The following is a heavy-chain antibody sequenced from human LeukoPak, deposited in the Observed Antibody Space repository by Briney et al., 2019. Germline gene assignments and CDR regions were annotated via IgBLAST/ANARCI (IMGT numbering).Heavy chain of an antibody. CDR2: IYYSGRT. D-gene: IGHD3-3*01. Sequence: SETLSLTCTVSGGPLSAYYWTWIRQPPGKGLEWIGYIYYSGRTKYKPSLKSRVTISVDTSKNQFSLKLSSVTAADTAVYYCARGRFLDAFDIWGQGTMVTVSS. CDR1: GGPLSAYY. V-gene: IGHV4-59*01. J-gene: IGHJ3*02. CDR3: ARGRFLDAFDI.